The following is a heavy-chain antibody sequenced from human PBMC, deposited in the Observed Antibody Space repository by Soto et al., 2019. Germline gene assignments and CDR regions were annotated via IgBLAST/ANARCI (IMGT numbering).Heavy chain of an antibody. CDR1: GFTFSSYA. CDR2: ISYDGSNK. CDR3: ARGLWFGELLSVAH. D-gene: IGHD3-10*01. Sequence: QVQLVESGGGVVQPGRSLRLSCAASGFTFSSYAMHWVRQAPGKGLSWVAVISYDGSNKYYADSVKGRFTISSDNSKNTLYLQMNSLRAEDTAVYYCARGLWFGELLSVAHWGQGPLVTVSS. V-gene: IGHV3-30-3*01. J-gene: IGHJ4*02.